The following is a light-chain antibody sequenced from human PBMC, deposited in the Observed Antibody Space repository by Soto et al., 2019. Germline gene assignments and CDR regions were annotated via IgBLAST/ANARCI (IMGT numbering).Light chain of an antibody. Sequence: QSVLTQPPSVSGSPGQSVTISCTGTSSDVGRYNRVSWYQQPPGTAPKLLIYEVRNRPSGVPDRFSGSRSANTASLTISGLQAEDEADYYCSLYTTSSPFVFGAGTKLTVL. CDR1: SSDVGRYNR. CDR2: EVR. V-gene: IGLV2-18*01. J-gene: IGLJ1*01. CDR3: SLYTTSSPFV.